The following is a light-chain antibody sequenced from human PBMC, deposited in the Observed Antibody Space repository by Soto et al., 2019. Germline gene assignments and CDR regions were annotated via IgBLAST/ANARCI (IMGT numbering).Light chain of an antibody. CDR2: GAS. J-gene: IGKJ5*01. Sequence: EIVLTQSPGTLSLSPGDIATLSFIASQTVSNNYLAWCQQKPGQAPRVIMYGASRRATGIPDRFSGGGSGTDFTLTISRLEPEDFAVYFCQQYAGPPTTFGQGTRLEI. V-gene: IGKV3-20*01. CDR1: QTVSNNY. CDR3: QQYAGPPTT.